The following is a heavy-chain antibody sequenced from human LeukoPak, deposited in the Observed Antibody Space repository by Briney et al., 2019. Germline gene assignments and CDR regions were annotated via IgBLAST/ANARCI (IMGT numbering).Heavy chain of an antibody. J-gene: IGHJ4*02. CDR2: ISGSGGST. D-gene: IGHD1-26*01. V-gene: IGHV3-23*01. Sequence: PGGSLRLSCAASGFNFRSYAMSWVRQAPGKGLEWVSAISGSGGSTYYADSVKGRFTISRDNSKNTLYLQMNSLRAEDTAVYYCAKTEIVGATRYFDYWGQGTLVTVSS. CDR3: AKTEIVGATRYFDY. CDR1: GFNFRSYA.